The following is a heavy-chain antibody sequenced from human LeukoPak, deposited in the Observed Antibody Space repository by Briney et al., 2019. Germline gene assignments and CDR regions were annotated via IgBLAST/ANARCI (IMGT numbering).Heavy chain of an antibody. CDR3: ARDPITMVRGVWYYGMDV. Sequence: SETLSLTCTVSGGSISSGSYYWSWIRQPAGKGLEWIGRIYISGSTNYNPSLKSRVTISVDTSKNQFSLKLSSVTAADTAVYYCARDPITMVRGVWYYGMDVWGQGTTVTVSS. CDR2: IYISGST. D-gene: IGHD3-10*01. CDR1: GGSISSGSYY. J-gene: IGHJ6*02. V-gene: IGHV4-61*02.